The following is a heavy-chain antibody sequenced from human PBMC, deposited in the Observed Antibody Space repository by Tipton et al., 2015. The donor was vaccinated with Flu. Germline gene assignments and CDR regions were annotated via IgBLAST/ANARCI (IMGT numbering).Heavy chain of an antibody. J-gene: IGHJ4*02. Sequence: TLSLTCSVSGGSISSDNHYWSWIRQPAGKGLEWIATIYHSGSTYYNPSLKSRLTMSVDTSKNQFSLKLSSVTAADTAVYYCARHTGDSVRGVIDYWGQGTLVTVSS. CDR2: IYHSGST. CDR3: ARHTGDSVRGVIDY. CDR1: GGSISSDNHY. V-gene: IGHV4-61*02. D-gene: IGHD3-10*02.